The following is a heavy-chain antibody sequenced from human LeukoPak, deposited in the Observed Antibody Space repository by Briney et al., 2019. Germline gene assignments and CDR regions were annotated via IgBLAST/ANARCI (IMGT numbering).Heavy chain of an antibody. D-gene: IGHD3-10*01. CDR3: ARPRYGPGNIDS. J-gene: IGHJ4*02. Sequence: SETLSLNCAVYGESFSGHYWTWIGQRPGKGLEWIGEINHSGSTTSNPSLNNRVTISVDTSKNQFSLKLTSVTAADTAVYYCARPRYGPGNIDSCGQRTLVTVSS. CDR2: INHSGST. V-gene: IGHV4-34*01. CDR1: GESFSGHY.